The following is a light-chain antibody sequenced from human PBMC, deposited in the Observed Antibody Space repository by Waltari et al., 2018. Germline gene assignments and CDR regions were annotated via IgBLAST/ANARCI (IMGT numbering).Light chain of an antibody. CDR3: QQYYNTPPWT. CDR1: QDIQFS. J-gene: IGKJ1*01. V-gene: IGKV1-NL1*01. Sequence: DIQITQSPSSLSASVGDRVTITCRASQDIQFSLVWYQQKPGKAPKLLLFAASRLESGVPARFSGSGSGTEYTLTISSLQPEDFATYYCQQYYNTPPWTFGQGTKVEIK. CDR2: AAS.